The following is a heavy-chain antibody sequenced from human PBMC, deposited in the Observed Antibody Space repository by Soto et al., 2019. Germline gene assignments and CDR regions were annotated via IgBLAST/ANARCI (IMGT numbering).Heavy chain of an antibody. Sequence: ASVKVSCKASGYTFTGYYMHWVRQAPGQGLGWMGWINPNSGGTNYAQKFQGWVAMTRDTSISTAYMELSRLRSDDTAVYYCARDSTTGNHYYYYGMDVWGQGTTVTVSS. D-gene: IGHD1-1*01. CDR2: INPNSGGT. CDR3: ARDSTTGNHYYYYGMDV. CDR1: GYTFTGYY. V-gene: IGHV1-2*04. J-gene: IGHJ6*02.